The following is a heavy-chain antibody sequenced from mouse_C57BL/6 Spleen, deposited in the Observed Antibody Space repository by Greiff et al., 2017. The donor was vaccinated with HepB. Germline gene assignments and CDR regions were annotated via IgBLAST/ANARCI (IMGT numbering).Heavy chain of an antibody. D-gene: IGHD1-1*01. CDR3: ARPGDYGSSYFDY. CDR2: ISSGGSYT. J-gene: IGHJ2*01. CDR1: GFTFSSYG. Sequence: EVQLVESGGDLVKPGGSLKLSCAASGFTFSSYGMSWVRQTPDKRLEWVATISSGGSYTYYPDSVKGRFTISRDNAKNTLYLQMSSLKSEDTAMYYCARPGDYGSSYFDYWGQGTTLTVSS. V-gene: IGHV5-6*01.